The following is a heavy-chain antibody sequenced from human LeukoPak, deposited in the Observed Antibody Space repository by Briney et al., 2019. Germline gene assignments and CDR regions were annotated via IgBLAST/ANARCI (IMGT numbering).Heavy chain of an antibody. CDR2: ISGYNGNT. V-gene: IGHV1-18*01. CDR3: AKDSGFWRGSEH. D-gene: IGHD3-3*01. CDR1: GYIFTNYG. J-gene: IGHJ1*01. Sequence: ASVKVSCKASGYIFTNYGISWVRQAPGQGLEWMGWISGYNGNTNYAQRLQGRVTMTTDTSTSTVYMELRSLRSDDTAVYYCAKDSGFWRGSEHWGQGTLVTVSS.